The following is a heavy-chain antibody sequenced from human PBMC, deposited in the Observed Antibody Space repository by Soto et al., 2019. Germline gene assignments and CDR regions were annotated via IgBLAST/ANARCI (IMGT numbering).Heavy chain of an antibody. CDR1: GGSISSSSYY. J-gene: IGHJ4*02. D-gene: IGHD3-9*01. Sequence: SETMSLTCTVSGGSISSSSYYWGWIRQPPGKGLEWIGSIYYSGSTYYNPSLKSRVPISVDTSKNQFSLKLSSVTAADTAVYYCARHRGYYDILTGYYTELNFDYWGQGTLVTVSS. CDR2: IYYSGST. V-gene: IGHV4-39*01. CDR3: ARHRGYYDILTGYYTELNFDY.